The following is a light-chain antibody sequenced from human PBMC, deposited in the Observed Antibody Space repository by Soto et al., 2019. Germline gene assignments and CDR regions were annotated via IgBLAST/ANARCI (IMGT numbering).Light chain of an antibody. Sequence: DIQMTQSPSTLSASVGDRVTISCRASQTISSWLAWYQQKPGKAPKLLIYDASSLESGVPSRFSGSGSGTEFTLTISSLNTDDFATYYCKQYNTYPLTFGQGTKVEIK. CDR2: DAS. J-gene: IGKJ1*01. V-gene: IGKV1-5*01. CDR3: KQYNTYPLT. CDR1: QTISSW.